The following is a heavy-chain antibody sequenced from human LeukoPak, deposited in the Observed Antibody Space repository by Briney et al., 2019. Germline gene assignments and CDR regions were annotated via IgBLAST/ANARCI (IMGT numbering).Heavy chain of an antibody. CDR3: ARHDPIISMIVGERAFDI. CDR1: GFTFSRYA. D-gene: IGHD3-22*01. Sequence: GGSLRLSCAASGFTFSRYAMHWVRQAPGKGLDWVAVIWYDGSNKYYADSVKGRFTISRDNPKNTLYLQMNSLRAEDTAVYYCARHDPIISMIVGERAFDIWGQGTMVTVSS. V-gene: IGHV3-33*01. CDR2: IWYDGSNK. J-gene: IGHJ3*02.